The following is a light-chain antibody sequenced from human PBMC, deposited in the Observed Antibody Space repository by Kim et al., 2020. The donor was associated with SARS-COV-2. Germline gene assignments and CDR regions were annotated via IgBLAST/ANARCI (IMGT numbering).Light chain of an antibody. CDR1: SSEVGGYNY. CDR3: SSYTSSSTWV. CDR2: DVS. J-gene: IGLJ3*02. V-gene: IGLV2-14*03. Sequence: GLDIHIPRQRTSSEVGGYNYVVLYQPHPSKAPKLVIYDVSKRPSGVSNRFSGSKSGNTASLTISGLQAEDAANYYCSSYTSSSTWVFGGGTQLTVL.